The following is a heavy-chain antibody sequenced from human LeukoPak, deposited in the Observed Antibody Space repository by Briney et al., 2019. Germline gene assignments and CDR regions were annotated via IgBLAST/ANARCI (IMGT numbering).Heavy chain of an antibody. Sequence: PSETLSLTCTVSGGSISSYYWSWIRQPPGKGLEWIGYIYYSGSTNYNPSLKSRVTISVDTSKNQFSLKLSSVTAADTAVYYCAREEELSPPDYWGQGTLVTVSS. J-gene: IGHJ4*02. D-gene: IGHD3-16*02. CDR2: IYYSGST. CDR3: AREEELSPPDY. CDR1: GGSISSYY. V-gene: IGHV4-59*01.